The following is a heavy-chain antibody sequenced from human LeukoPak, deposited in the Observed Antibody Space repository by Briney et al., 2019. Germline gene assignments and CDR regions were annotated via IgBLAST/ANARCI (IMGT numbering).Heavy chain of an antibody. J-gene: IGHJ4*02. Sequence: EASVKVSCMASGGTFSSYAISWVRQAPGQGLEWMGGIIPIFDTPNYAQKFRGRVTITADKSTRTVYMELSSLRSEDTAVYYCARDNDSRDPPHFDYWGQGTLVTVSS. CDR3: ARDNDSRDPPHFDY. D-gene: IGHD3-16*01. CDR1: GGTFSSYA. V-gene: IGHV1-69*06. CDR2: IIPIFDTP.